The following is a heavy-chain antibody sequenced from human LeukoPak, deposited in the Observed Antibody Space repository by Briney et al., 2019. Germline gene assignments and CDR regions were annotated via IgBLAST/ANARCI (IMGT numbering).Heavy chain of an antibody. D-gene: IGHD3-10*01. CDR3: ARDGGSGSYSYLYYFDY. J-gene: IGHJ4*02. CDR2: INPNSGGT. Sequence: ASVKVSCKASGYTFTGYYMHWVRQAPGQGLEWMGWINPNSGGTNYAQKFQGRVTMTRDTSISTAYMELSRLRSDDTAVYYCARDGGSGSYSYLYYFDYWGQGTLVTVSS. V-gene: IGHV1-2*02. CDR1: GYTFTGYY.